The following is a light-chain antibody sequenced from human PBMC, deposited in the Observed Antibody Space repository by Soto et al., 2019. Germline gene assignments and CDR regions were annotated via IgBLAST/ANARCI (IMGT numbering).Light chain of an antibody. CDR1: QAIRND. CDR3: LQHNVFPRT. Sequence: DIQMTQSPSSLSASVGDRVTITCRASQAIRNDLAWYQQKPGRAPKRLIYGSSSLQSGAPSRFSGSGSGTEFTLTISSLQPEDFATYYCLQHNVFPRTFGQGTKVDIK. V-gene: IGKV1-17*01. CDR2: GSS. J-gene: IGKJ1*01.